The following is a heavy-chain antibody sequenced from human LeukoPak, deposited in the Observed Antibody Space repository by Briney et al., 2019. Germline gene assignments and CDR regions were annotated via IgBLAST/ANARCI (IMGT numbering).Heavy chain of an antibody. CDR3: ARRGQRGYSYGHHRDYFDY. D-gene: IGHD5-18*01. CDR2: IYYSGST. Sequence: KPSETLSLTCTVSGGSISSSSYYWGWIRQPPGKGLEWIGSIYYSGSTYYNPSLKSRVTISVDTSKNQFSLKLSSVTAADTAVYYCARRGQRGYSYGHHRDYFDYWGQGTLVTVSS. V-gene: IGHV4-39*07. CDR1: GGSISSSSYY. J-gene: IGHJ4*02.